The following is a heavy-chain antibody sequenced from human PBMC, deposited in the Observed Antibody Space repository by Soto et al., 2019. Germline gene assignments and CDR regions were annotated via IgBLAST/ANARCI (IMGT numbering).Heavy chain of an antibody. CDR1: GFTFSSHG. V-gene: IGHV3-23*01. CDR3: AKDIGYLDWLGQFDY. Sequence: QAGGSLRLSCAASGFTFSSHGMSWVRQAPGKGLEWVSAISDSGGNTYYADSVKGRFTISRDKSRNTLYLQMNSLRAEDTAVYYCAKDIGYLDWLGQFDYWGQGTLVTVSS. D-gene: IGHD3-9*01. CDR2: ISDSGGNT. J-gene: IGHJ4*02.